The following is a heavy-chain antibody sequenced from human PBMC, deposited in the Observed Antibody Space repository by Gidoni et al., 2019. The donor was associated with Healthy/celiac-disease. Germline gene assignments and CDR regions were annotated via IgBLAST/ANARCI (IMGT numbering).Heavy chain of an antibody. CDR3: AKFRGSAITTSHDY. CDR2: LGGGGDTT. CDR1: GFTFTAYA. D-gene: IGHD4-4*01. V-gene: IGHV3-23*01. Sequence: DVQLLESGGDLVQPGGSLRLSCAASGFTFTAYAMSWVRQAPGKGLEWVSALGGGGDTTYYADSVKGRFTISRDNSKNTLYLQMNSLRAEDTAIYYYAKFRGSAITTSHDYWGQGTLVTVSS. J-gene: IGHJ4*02.